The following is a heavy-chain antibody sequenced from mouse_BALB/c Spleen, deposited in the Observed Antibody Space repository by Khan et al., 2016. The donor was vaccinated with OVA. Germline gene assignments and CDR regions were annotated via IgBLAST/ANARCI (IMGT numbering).Heavy chain of an antibody. D-gene: IGHD1-1*01. Sequence: VQLQQSGPELVKPGASVKMFCKASGYTFTSYVMHWVKQKPGLGLEWIGYVYPFNDDTKYNEKFKGKATLTSDKATNTAYMALSRLTSEDTSVYDCYPVGSYYGSVAYWGQGTLVTVSA. CDR3: YPVGSYYGSVAY. CDR1: GYTFTSYV. V-gene: IGHV1S136*01. J-gene: IGHJ3*01. CDR2: VYPFNDDT.